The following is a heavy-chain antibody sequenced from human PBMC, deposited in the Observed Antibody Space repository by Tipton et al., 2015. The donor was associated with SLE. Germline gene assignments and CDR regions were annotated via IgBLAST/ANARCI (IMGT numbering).Heavy chain of an antibody. Sequence: SLRLSCAASGLIFSSLGMHWIRQAPGKGPGWVAFIRYDGSKQYYADSVKGRFTISRDNSKNTVYLQLNSLRREDTAMYYCAKDGGRDYFDYWGQGTLVTVSS. J-gene: IGHJ4*02. CDR1: GLIFSSLG. D-gene: IGHD1-14*01. V-gene: IGHV3-30*02. CDR3: AKDGGRDYFDY. CDR2: IRYDGSKQ.